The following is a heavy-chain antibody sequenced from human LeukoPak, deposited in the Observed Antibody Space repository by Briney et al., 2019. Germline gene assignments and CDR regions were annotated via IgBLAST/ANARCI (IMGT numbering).Heavy chain of an antibody. CDR1: GFTFSSYG. J-gene: IGHJ6*02. CDR2: ISYDGSNK. V-gene: IGHV3-30*18. Sequence: GGSLRLSCAASGFTFSSYGMHWVRQAPGKGLEWVAVISYDGSNKYYADSVKGRFTISRDNSKNTLYLQMNSLRAEDTAVYYCAKDHPGGRFLEWLSAYYCGMDVWGQGTTVTVSS. D-gene: IGHD3-3*01. CDR3: AKDHPGGRFLEWLSAYYCGMDV.